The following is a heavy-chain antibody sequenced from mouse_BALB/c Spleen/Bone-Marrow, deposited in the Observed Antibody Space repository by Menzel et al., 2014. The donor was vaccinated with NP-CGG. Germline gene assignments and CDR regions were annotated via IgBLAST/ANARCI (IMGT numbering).Heavy chain of an antibody. V-gene: IGHV1-7*01. D-gene: IGHD1-1*01. J-gene: IGHJ2*01. Sequence: QVQLKESGAELAKPGASVKMSCKASGYTFTSYWMHWVKQRPGQGPEWIGYINPSTGYTEYNQKFKDKATLTADKSSSTAYMQLSSLTSEDSAVYYCARSNYYGSKDYWGQGTTLTVSS. CDR2: INPSTGYT. CDR3: ARSNYYGSKDY. CDR1: GYTFTSYW.